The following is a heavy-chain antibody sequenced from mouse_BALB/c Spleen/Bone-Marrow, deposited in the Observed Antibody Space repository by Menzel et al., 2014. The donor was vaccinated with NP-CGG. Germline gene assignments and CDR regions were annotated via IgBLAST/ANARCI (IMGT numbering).Heavy chain of an antibody. V-gene: IGHV1-82*01. Sequence: VQLQQSGPELVKPGASVKISCKASGYAFSSSWMNWVKQRPGQGLEWIGRIYPGDGDTKYNGKFKGKATLTADKSSSTAYMQLRSLTSVDSAVYFCARSDGYRDMDYWGQGTSVTVSS. J-gene: IGHJ4*01. CDR1: GYAFSSSW. CDR2: IYPGDGDT. D-gene: IGHD2-3*01. CDR3: ARSDGYRDMDY.